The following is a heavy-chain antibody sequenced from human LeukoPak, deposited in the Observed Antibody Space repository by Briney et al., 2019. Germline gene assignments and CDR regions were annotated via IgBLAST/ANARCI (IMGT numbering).Heavy chain of an antibody. CDR1: GYSFTSYA. CDR3: ARDPLRSTWSTYYNALDV. CDR2: ISAYNGNT. J-gene: IGHJ6*02. D-gene: IGHD6-13*01. Sequence: ASMKVSCKASGYSFTSYAIIWVRQAPGQGLEWMGWISAYNGNTDYAQKLQGRVTMTTDTSTSTAYMELRSLTSDDTAVYYCARDPLRSTWSTYYNALDVWGQGTTVTVSS. V-gene: IGHV1-18*01.